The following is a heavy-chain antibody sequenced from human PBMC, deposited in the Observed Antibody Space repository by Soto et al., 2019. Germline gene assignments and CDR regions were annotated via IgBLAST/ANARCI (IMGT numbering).Heavy chain of an antibody. Sequence: PSETLSLTCAVYGGSFSGYYWSWIRQPPGKGLEWIGEINHSGSTNYNPSLKSRVTISVDTSKNQFSLKLSSVTAADTAVYYCARDLTTMTTGAFDIWGQGTMVTVSS. CDR1: GGSFSGYY. V-gene: IGHV4-34*01. CDR3: ARDLTTMTTGAFDI. J-gene: IGHJ3*02. CDR2: INHSGST. D-gene: IGHD4-17*01.